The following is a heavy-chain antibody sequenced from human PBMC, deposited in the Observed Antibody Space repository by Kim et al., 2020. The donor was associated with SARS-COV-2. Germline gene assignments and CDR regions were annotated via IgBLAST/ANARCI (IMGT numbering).Heavy chain of an antibody. V-gene: IGHV4-61*01. CDR2: IYYSGST. CDR1: GGSVSSGSYY. D-gene: IGHD5-18*01. J-gene: IGHJ4*02. Sequence: SETLSLTCTVSGGSVSSGSYYWSWIRQPPGKGLEWIGYIYYSGSTNYNPSLKSRVTISVDTSKNQFSLKLSSVTAADTAVYYCARDRALGGYSYGYGYWGQGTLVTVSS. CDR3: ARDRALGGYSYGYGY.